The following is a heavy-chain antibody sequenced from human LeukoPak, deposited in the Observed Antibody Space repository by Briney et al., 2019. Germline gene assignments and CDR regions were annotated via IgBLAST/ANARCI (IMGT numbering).Heavy chain of an antibody. CDR3: ARGAGVYSTYVLGYYYMDV. Sequence: ASVKFSCKASGYTFTIYGIGWVRQAPGQGLEWMGWISAYNGNTNYAQTLQARVTMTTDTSTSTAYMELRSLRSDDTAVYYCARGAGVYSTYVLGYYYMDVWGKGTTVTVSS. D-gene: IGHD4-11*01. V-gene: IGHV1-18*01. CDR1: GYTFTIYG. J-gene: IGHJ6*03. CDR2: ISAYNGNT.